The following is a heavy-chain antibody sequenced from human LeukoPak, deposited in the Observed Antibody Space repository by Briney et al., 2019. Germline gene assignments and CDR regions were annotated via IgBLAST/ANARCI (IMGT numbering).Heavy chain of an antibody. CDR1: GFAFNTYA. Sequence: PGGSQRLSCAASGFAFNTYAMHWVRQAPGQGLEWVALIWHDGSHKFYSNSVRGQFTISRDNSKNTVSLQMNNQRPEDTAVYYWAREFFGWGSYPAFWAQGPLVTVSS. J-gene: IGHJ4*02. CDR2: IWHDGSHK. D-gene: IGHD3-16*02. V-gene: IGHV3-33*01. CDR3: AREFFGWGSYPAF.